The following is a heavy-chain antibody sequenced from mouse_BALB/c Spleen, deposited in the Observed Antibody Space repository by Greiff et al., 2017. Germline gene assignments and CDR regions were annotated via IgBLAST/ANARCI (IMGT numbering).Heavy chain of an antibody. J-gene: IGHJ4*01. Sequence: QVQLKESGPGLVQPSQSLSITCTVSGFSLTSYGVHWVRQSPGKGLEWLGVIWSGGSTDYNAAFISRLSISKDNSKSQVFFKMNSLQADDTAIYYCARIYDGYYGRMDYWGQGTSVTVSS. D-gene: IGHD2-3*01. V-gene: IGHV2-4-1*01. CDR1: GFSLTSYG. CDR3: ARIYDGYYGRMDY. CDR2: IWSGGST.